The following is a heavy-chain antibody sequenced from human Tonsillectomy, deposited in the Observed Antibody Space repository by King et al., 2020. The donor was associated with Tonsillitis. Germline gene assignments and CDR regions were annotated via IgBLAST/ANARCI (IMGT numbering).Heavy chain of an antibody. V-gene: IGHV4-34*01. J-gene: IGHJ4*02. D-gene: IGHD1-26*01. CDR3: ARGPRPPFYSGGTGPLGGTVDY. Sequence: VQLPQWGAGLLKPSETLSLTCAVYGGSFSGYYWSWIRQPPGKGLEWIGEINHSGSTNYNPSLKSRVTVSVDTSKNQFSLKLSSVTAADTAVYYCARGPRPPFYSGGTGPLGGTVDYWGQGTLVTVSS. CDR2: INHSGST. CDR1: GGSFSGYY.